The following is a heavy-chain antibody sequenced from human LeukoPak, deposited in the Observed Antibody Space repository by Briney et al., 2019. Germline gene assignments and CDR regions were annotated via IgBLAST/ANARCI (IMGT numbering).Heavy chain of an antibody. D-gene: IGHD5-12*01. CDR2: INPSGGST. Sequence: ASVKVSCKASGYTFTSYYMHWVRQAPGQGLEWMGIINPSGGSTSYAQKFQGRVTMTRDTSTSTVYMELSSLRSEDTAVYYCANPGYDSFGYYYYGMDVWGQGTTVTVSS. V-gene: IGHV1-46*01. CDR1: GYTFTSYY. J-gene: IGHJ6*02. CDR3: ANPGYDSFGYYYYGMDV.